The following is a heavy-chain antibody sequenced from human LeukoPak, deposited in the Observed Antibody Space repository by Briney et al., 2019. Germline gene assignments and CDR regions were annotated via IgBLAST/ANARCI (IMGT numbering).Heavy chain of an antibody. Sequence: GGSLRLSCAASGFTFSSYGMHWVRQAPGKGLEWVAFIRYDGSNKYYADSVKGRFTISRDNSKNTLYLQMNRLRSDDTAVYYCARDPGYCTNGVCYYFDYWGQGTLVTVSS. J-gene: IGHJ4*02. V-gene: IGHV3-30*02. D-gene: IGHD2-8*01. CDR1: GFTFSSYG. CDR2: IRYDGSNK. CDR3: ARDPGYCTNGVCYYFDY.